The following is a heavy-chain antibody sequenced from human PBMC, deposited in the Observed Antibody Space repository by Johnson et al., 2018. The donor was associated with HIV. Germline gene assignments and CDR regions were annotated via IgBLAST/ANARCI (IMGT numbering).Heavy chain of an antibody. CDR2: ISYDGSNK. CDR3: ASTGYSSGWYWDAFDI. D-gene: IGHD6-19*01. J-gene: IGHJ3*02. CDR1: GFTFSSYA. Sequence: VQLVESGGGVVQPGRSLRLSCAASGFTFSSYAMHWVRQAPGKGLEWVAVISYDGSNKYYADSVKGRFTISRDNSKNTLYLQMNSLSAEDTAVYYCASTGYSSGWYWDAFDIWGQGTMVTVSS. V-gene: IGHV3-30-3*01.